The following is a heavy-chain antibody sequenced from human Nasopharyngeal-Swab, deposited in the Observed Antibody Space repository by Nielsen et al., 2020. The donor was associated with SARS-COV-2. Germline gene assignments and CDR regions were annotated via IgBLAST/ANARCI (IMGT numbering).Heavy chain of an antibody. CDR3: ARGSTIFGVVLGDSYGMDV. CDR2: TRNKANSYTT. D-gene: IGHD3-3*01. V-gene: IGHV3-72*01. Sequence: GGSLRLSCAASGFTGSDHNMDWVRQAPGKGRERVGRTRNKANSYTTEYAASVKGRFTISRDDSENSVYLQMNSLKTEDTAVYYCARGSTIFGVVLGDSYGMDVWGQGTTVTVSS. CDR1: GFTGSDHN. J-gene: IGHJ6*02.